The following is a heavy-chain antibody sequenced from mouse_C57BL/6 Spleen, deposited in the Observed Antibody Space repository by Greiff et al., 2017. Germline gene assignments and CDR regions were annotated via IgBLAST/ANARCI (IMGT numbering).Heavy chain of an antibody. Sequence: VQLQQPGAELVKPGASVKLSCKASGYTFTSYWMHWVKQRPGQGLEWIGMIHPNSGSTNYNEKFKSKATLTVDKSSSTAYMQLSSLTSEDSAVYYCARNSNGILYYFDYWGQGTTLTVSS. D-gene: IGHD2-5*01. J-gene: IGHJ2*01. CDR3: ARNSNGILYYFDY. CDR2: IHPNSGST. CDR1: GYTFTSYW. V-gene: IGHV1-64*01.